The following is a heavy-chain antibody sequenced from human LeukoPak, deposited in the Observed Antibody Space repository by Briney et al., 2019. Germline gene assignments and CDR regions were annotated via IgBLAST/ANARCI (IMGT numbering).Heavy chain of an antibody. CDR3: AREGGDFWSGDPPPYYYGMDV. CDR2: IIPIFGTA. Sequence: SVKVSCKASGGTFISYAISWVRQAPGQGLEWMGGIIPIFGTANYAQKFQGRVTITADESTSTAYMELSSLRSEDTAVYYCAREGGDFWSGDPPPYYYGMDVWGQGTTVTVYS. CDR1: GGTFISYA. V-gene: IGHV1-69*13. J-gene: IGHJ6*02. D-gene: IGHD3-3*01.